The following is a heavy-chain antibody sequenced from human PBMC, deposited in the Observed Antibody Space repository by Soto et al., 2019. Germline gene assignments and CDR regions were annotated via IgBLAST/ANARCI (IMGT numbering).Heavy chain of an antibody. Sequence: ASVKVSCKASGYTFSGFYMHWVRQAPGQGLEWMGWINPNSGGTKSAEKFQGRVTITRDMSTSTAYMELSSLRSEDTAVYYGAADNSGTTMFAVGYWGQGTLVTVS. D-gene: IGHD1-7*01. V-gene: IGHV1-2*02. CDR1: GYTFSGFY. J-gene: IGHJ4*02. CDR2: INPNSGGT. CDR3: AADNSGTTMFAVGY.